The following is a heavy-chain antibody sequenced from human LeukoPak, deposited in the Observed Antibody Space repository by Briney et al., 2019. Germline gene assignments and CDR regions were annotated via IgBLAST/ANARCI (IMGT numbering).Heavy chain of an antibody. D-gene: IGHD5-12*01. J-gene: IGHJ4*02. CDR1: GFTFSSYA. CDR3: ARDAVATILYYFDY. CDR2: ISSSSSYI. Sequence: GGSLRLSCAASGFTFSSYAMNWVRQAPGKGLEWVSSISSSSSYIYYADSVKGRFTISRDNAKNSLYLQMNSLRAEDTAVYYCARDAVATILYYFDYWGQGTLVTVSS. V-gene: IGHV3-21*01.